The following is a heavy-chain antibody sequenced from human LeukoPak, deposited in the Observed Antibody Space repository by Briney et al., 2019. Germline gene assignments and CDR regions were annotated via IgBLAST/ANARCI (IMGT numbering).Heavy chain of an antibody. D-gene: IGHD3-16*01. CDR1: GGTFISYA. V-gene: IGHV1-69*13. J-gene: IGHJ5*02. CDR3: ARSTIMRHYNWFDP. CDR2: IIPIFGTA. Sequence: ASVKVSCKATGGTFISYAISWVRQAPGQGLEWMGGIIPIFGTANYAHKFQGRVTITAGETTSTAYMELSSLRSEDTAMYYCARSTIMRHYNWFDPWGQGTLVTVST.